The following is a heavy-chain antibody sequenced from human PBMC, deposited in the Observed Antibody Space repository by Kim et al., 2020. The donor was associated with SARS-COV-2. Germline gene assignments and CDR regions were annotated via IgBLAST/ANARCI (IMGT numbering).Heavy chain of an antibody. CDR3: ARARRGSYFDY. V-gene: IGHV4-39*07. CDR2: T. Sequence: TCTTPSTKRRVTLSVDTSKTQFSLKLSSVTAADTAVYYGARARRGSYFDYWGQGTLVTVSS. J-gene: IGHJ4*02. D-gene: IGHD1-26*01.